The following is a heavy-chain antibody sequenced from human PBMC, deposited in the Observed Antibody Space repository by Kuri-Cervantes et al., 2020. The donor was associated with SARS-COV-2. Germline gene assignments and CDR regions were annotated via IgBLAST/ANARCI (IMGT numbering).Heavy chain of an antibody. CDR2: ISTNTGNP. CDR3: ANLGYGKPSDAFDI. CDR1: GYTFTSYA. Sequence: ASVKVSCKASGYTFTSYAMNWVRQAPGQGLEWMGWISTNTGNPTYAQGFTGRFVFSLDTSVSTAYLQISSLKAEDTAVYYCANLGYGKPSDAFDIWGQGTMVTVSS. D-gene: IGHD5-18*01. V-gene: IGHV7-4-1*02. J-gene: IGHJ3*02.